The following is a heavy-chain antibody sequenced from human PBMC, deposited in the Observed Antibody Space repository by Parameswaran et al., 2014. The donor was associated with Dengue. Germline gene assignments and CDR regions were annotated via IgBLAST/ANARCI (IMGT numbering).Heavy chain of an antibody. Sequence: WVRQAPGQGLEWMGWISAYNGNTNYAQKLQGRVTMTTDTSTSTAYMELRSLRSDDTAVYYCARDLGPIQLWSWGQGTLVTVSS. J-gene: IGHJ4*02. CDR3: ARDLGPIQLWS. CDR2: ISAYNGNT. V-gene: IGHV1-18*01. D-gene: IGHD5-18*01.